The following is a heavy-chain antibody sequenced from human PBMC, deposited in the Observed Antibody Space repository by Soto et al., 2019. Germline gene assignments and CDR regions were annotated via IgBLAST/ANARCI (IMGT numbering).Heavy chain of an antibody. V-gene: IGHV3-30*18. CDR3: AKDPYFDY. CDR2: MSNDGSNK. J-gene: IGHJ4*02. CDR1: GFTFSGYG. Sequence: GGSLRLSCVASGFTFSGYGMHWVRQAPGKGLEWVAVMSNDGSNKYYADSVKGRFTISRDNSKNTLYLQMNSLRAEDTAVYYCAKDPYFDYWGQGTLVTVSS.